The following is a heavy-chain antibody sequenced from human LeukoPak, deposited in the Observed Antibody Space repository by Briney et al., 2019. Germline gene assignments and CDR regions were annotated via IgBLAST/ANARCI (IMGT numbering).Heavy chain of an antibody. CDR2: ISGSGGST. Sequence: GGSLRLSCAASGFTFSSYGMSWVRQAPGKGLEWVSAISGSGGSTYYADSVKGRFTISRDNSKNTLYLQMNSLRAEDTAVYYCAKGRAVAGNALDYWGQGTLVTVSS. D-gene: IGHD6-19*01. CDR3: AKGRAVAGNALDY. V-gene: IGHV3-23*01. J-gene: IGHJ4*02. CDR1: GFTFSSYG.